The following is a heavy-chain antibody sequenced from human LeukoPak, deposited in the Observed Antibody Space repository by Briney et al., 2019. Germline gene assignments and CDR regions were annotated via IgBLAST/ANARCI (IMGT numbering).Heavy chain of an antibody. Sequence: PSETLSLTCAVSGGSFSGYYRSWIRQPPGQGLERIGEISHSGSTNYNPYLKSRVTISVDTSKNQFSLKLSSVTAADTAVYYCARGGEYSYGYKAYLYMDVWGEGTTVTVSS. D-gene: IGHD5-18*01. CDR1: GGSFSGYY. J-gene: IGHJ6*03. CDR3: ARGGEYSYGYKAYLYMDV. V-gene: IGHV4-34*01. CDR2: ISHSGST.